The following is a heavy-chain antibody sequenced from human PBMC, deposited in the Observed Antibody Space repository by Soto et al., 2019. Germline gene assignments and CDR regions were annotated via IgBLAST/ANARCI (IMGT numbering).Heavy chain of an antibody. D-gene: IGHD3-3*01. CDR2: SGSGGST. V-gene: IGHV3-53*01. CDR3: ANSGLRFLEWSLYYFDY. Sequence: GGSLRLSCAASGFTVSSNYMSWVRQAPGKGVEWVSVSGSGGSTYYADSAKGRFTISRDNSKNTLYLQMNSLRAEDTAVYYCANSGLRFLEWSLYYFDYWGQGTLVTVSS. CDR1: GFTVSSNY. J-gene: IGHJ4*02.